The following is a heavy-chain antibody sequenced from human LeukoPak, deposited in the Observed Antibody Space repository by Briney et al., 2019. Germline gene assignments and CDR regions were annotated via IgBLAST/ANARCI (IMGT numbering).Heavy chain of an antibody. CDR1: GFTFSSYA. D-gene: IGHD5-18*01. CDR2: ISGSGGST. J-gene: IGHJ4*02. Sequence: GGSLRLSCAASGFTFSSYAMSWVRQAPGKGLEWVSAISGSGGSTDYTDSVKGRFTISRDNSKNTLYLQVNSLRAEDTAVYYCATLGVRTALVDYWGQGTLVTVSS. V-gene: IGHV3-23*01. CDR3: ATLGVRTALVDY.